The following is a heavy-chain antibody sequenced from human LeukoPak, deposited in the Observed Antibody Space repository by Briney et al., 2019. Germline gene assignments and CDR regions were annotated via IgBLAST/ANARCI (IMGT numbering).Heavy chain of an antibody. D-gene: IGHD4-11*01. CDR2: INPNSGGT. Sequence: ASVKVSCKASGYTFTGYYMHWVRQAPGQGLEWMGWINPNSGGTNYAQKFQGRVTMTRDTSISTAYMELSRLRSDDTAVYYCARDFRDSWPTSYDYWGQGTLVTVSS. J-gene: IGHJ4*02. CDR3: ARDFRDSWPTSYDY. V-gene: IGHV1-2*02. CDR1: GYTFTGYY.